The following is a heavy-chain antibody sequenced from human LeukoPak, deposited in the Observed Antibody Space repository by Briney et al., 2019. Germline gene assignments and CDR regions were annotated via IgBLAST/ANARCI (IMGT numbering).Heavy chain of an antibody. V-gene: IGHV3-53*01. CDR2: IYSGGST. J-gene: IGHJ4*02. D-gene: IGHD3-22*01. CDR1: GFTVSSNY. CDR3: ARHYPYDSSGSYDY. Sequence: GGSLRLSCAASGFTVSSNYMSWVRQAPGKGLEWVSVIYSGGSTYYADSVKGRFTISRDNSKNTLYLQMNSLRAEDTAVYYCARHYPYDSSGSYDYWGQGTLVTVSS.